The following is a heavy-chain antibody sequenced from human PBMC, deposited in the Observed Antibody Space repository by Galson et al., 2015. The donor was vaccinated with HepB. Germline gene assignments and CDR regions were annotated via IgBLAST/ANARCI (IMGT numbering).Heavy chain of an antibody. Sequence: SVKVSCKASRGTFSSHSISWVRQAPGQGLEWMGRIIPILGITNYAQKFQGRVTITADKSTSSAYMDLSSLRSEDTAVYYCARVRCSSTSCFNSYYYHGMDVWGQGTTITVSS. D-gene: IGHD2-2*01. CDR1: RGTFSSHS. J-gene: IGHJ6*02. V-gene: IGHV1-69*02. CDR2: IIPILGIT. CDR3: ARVRCSSTSCFNSYYYHGMDV.